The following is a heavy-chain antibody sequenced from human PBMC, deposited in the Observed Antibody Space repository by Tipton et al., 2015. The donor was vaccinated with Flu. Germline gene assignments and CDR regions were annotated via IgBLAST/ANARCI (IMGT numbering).Heavy chain of an antibody. V-gene: IGHV4-31*03. J-gene: IGHJ4*02. Sequence: TLSLTCTVSGGSINSGGYYWSWIRQHPGKGLEWIGYIYYSGSTYYNPSLKSRVTISVDTSKNQFSLKLSSVTAADTAVYYCAREVGRRYSGYDWLLRHLENGRAFGYWGQGTLVTVSS. CDR2: IYYSGST. CDR3: AREVGRRYSGYDWLLRHLENGRAFGY. D-gene: IGHD5-12*01. CDR1: GGSINSGGYY.